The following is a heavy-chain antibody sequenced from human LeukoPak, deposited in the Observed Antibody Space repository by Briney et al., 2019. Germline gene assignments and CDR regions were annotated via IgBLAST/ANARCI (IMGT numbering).Heavy chain of an antibody. D-gene: IGHD4-17*01. CDR1: GFTFSSNY. V-gene: IGHV3-53*01. Sequence: GGSLRLSCAASGFTFSSNYMSWVRQAPGKGLEWVSVIYSGGSTYYADSVKGRFTISRDNSKNTLYLQMNSLRAEDTAVYYCARGVTTVTTKGDAFDIWGQGTMVTVSS. CDR2: IYSGGST. CDR3: ARGVTTVTTKGDAFDI. J-gene: IGHJ3*02.